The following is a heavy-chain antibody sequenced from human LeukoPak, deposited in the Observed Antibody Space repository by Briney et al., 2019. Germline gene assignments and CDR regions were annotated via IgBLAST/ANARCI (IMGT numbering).Heavy chain of an antibody. D-gene: IGHD3-3*01. CDR3: ARGGPTYYDFWSGYSMALEPPAHNWFDP. CDR1: GGSFSGYY. J-gene: IGHJ5*02. CDR2: INHSGST. Sequence: SVTLSLTCAVYGGSFSGYYWSWIRQPPGKGLEWIGEINHSGSTNYNPSLKSRVTISVDTSKNQFSLKLSSVTAADTAVYYCARGGPTYYDFWSGYSMALEPPAHNWFDPWGQGTLVTVSS. V-gene: IGHV4-34*01.